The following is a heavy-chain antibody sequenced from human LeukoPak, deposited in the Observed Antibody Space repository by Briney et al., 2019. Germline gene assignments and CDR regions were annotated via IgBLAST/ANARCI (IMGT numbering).Heavy chain of an antibody. V-gene: IGHV3-49*03. CDR1: GFTLGDYA. CDR2: IRSKAYGGTT. J-gene: IGHJ4*02. D-gene: IGHD3-3*01. CDR3: TRDPGVTIFGVVPPPDY. Sequence: PGGSLRLSCTASGFTLGDYAMSWFRQAPGKGLEWVGFIRSKAYGGTTEYAASVKGRFTISRDDSKSIAYLQMNSLKTEETAVYYCTRDPGVTIFGVVPPPDYWGQGTLVTVSS.